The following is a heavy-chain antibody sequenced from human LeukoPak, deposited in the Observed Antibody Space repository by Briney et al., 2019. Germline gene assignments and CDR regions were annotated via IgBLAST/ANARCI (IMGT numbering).Heavy chain of an antibody. Sequence: GGSLRLSCAASGFTFSSYEMNWVRQAPGKGLEWVSYISSSGSTIYYADSVKGRFTISRDNSKNTLYLQMNSLRAEDTAVYYCARDTHFDWLFYFDYWGQGTLVTVSS. CDR1: GFTFSSYE. V-gene: IGHV3-48*03. CDR3: ARDTHFDWLFYFDY. D-gene: IGHD3-9*01. J-gene: IGHJ4*02. CDR2: ISSSGSTI.